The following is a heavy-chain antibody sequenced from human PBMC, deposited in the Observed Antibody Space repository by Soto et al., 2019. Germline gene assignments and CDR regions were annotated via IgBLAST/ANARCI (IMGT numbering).Heavy chain of an antibody. CDR3: ASSHSAYYYYGMDA. CDR1: RYTFTGYY. V-gene: IGHV1-2*02. Sequence: VQSGTEMKTPGASVKVTCKTSRYTFTGYYMHWVRQAPRRGLQWMGWIDPDSVDTNYVQKLQGRVTMTRNTSSATAYPEVTGLRRDDTAIYFCASSHSAYYYYGMDAWGQGTAVSVSS. J-gene: IGHJ6*02. CDR2: IDPDSVDT.